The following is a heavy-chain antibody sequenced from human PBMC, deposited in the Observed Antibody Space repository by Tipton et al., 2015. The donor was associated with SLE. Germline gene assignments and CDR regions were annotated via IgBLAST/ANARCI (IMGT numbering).Heavy chain of an antibody. V-gene: IGHV4-59*12. Sequence: LRLSCPVSGGSISSYYWSWIRQPPGKGLEWIGDIYYSGSTNYNPSLKSRVTMSVDTSKNQFSLKLSSVTAADTAVYYCARDHGDYLGYWGQGTLVTVSS. D-gene: IGHD4-17*01. CDR2: IYYSGST. CDR3: ARDHGDYLGY. CDR1: GGSISSYY. J-gene: IGHJ4*02.